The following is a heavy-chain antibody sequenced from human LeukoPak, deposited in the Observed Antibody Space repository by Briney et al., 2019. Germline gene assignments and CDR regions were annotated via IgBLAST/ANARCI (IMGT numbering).Heavy chain of an antibody. V-gene: IGHV3-23*01. CDR1: GFTFSSYA. D-gene: IGHD1-26*01. J-gene: IGHJ4*02. CDR3: AKDSYGVGDTGY. Sequence: GGSLRLSCAASGFTFSSYAMSWVRQAPGKGLEWVSAISGSGGSTYYADSVKGRFTISRDNSKNTLYLQMNSLRAEDTAVYYRAKDSYGVGDTGYWGQGTLVTVSS. CDR2: ISGSGGST.